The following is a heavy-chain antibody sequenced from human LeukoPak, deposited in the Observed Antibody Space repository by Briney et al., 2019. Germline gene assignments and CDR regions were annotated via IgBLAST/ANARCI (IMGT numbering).Heavy chain of an antibody. CDR2: IYTSGST. V-gene: IGHV4-61*02. CDR1: RGSISSGSYY. D-gene: IGHD4-23*01. J-gene: IGHJ4*02. CDR3: ASAVD. Sequence: SQTLSLTCTVSRGSISSGSYYWSWIRQPAGKGLEWIGRIYTSGSTNYNPSLKSRVTISVDTSKNQFSLKLSSETAADTAVYYCASAVDWGQGTLVTVSS.